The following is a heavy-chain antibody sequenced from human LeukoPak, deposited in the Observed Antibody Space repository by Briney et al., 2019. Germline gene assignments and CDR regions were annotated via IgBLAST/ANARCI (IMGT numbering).Heavy chain of an antibody. J-gene: IGHJ5*02. CDR1: GYTFTSYY. CDR2: INPSGGST. V-gene: IGHV1-46*01. CDR3: ARAPTSSYSGSYGRHWFDP. D-gene: IGHD1-26*01. Sequence: ASVKVSCKASGYTFTSYYMHWVRQAPGQGLKWMGIINPSGGSTSYAQKFQGRFTMTRDMSTSTVYMELSSLRSEDTAVYYCARAPTSSYSGSYGRHWFDPWGQGTLVTVSS.